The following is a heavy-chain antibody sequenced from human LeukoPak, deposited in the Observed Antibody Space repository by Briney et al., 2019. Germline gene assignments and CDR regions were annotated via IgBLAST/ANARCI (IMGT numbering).Heavy chain of an antibody. V-gene: IGHV1-18*01. J-gene: IGHJ4*02. D-gene: IGHD3-22*01. CDR2: ISAYNGNT. CDR1: GYTFTTYG. CDR3: VRSSGYYPDHFDY. Sequence: ASVKVSCKASGYTFTTYGISWVRQAPGQGLEWMGWISAYNGNTNYAQKVQGRVTMITDTSTSTAYMDLRSLRSDDTAVYYCVRSSGYYPDHFDYWGQGTLVTVSS.